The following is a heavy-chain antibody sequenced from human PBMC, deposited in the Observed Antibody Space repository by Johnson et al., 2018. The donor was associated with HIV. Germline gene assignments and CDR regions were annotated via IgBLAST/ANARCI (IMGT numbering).Heavy chain of an antibody. J-gene: IGHJ4*03. CDR3: ASGDDDGF. Sequence: VQLVESGGGSVKPGESLKISCEASGFSFTNAWMNWVRQGPGKGLEWVGRIKSKGDGGTTDYAAPVKGRFSISRDDSRNTLYLQMNSLRPEDTAVYYCASGDDDGFWGRGTLVTVSS. V-gene: IGHV3-15*01. CDR2: IKSKGDGGTT. CDR1: GFSFTNAW. D-gene: IGHD5-12*01.